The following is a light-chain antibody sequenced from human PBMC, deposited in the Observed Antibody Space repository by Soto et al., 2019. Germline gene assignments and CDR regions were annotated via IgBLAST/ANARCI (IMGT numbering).Light chain of an antibody. V-gene: IGLV2-23*02. CDR1: SSDVGSYNR. J-gene: IGLJ2*01. Sequence: QSALTQPASVSGSPGQSITISCTGTSSDVGSYNRVSWYQQCPGKAPKLMIYEVNKRPSWVSNRFSGAKSGNTASLTISGLQAEDEADYYCCSYAGSNTYVVFGGGTKVTVL. CDR3: CSYAGSNTYVV. CDR2: EVN.